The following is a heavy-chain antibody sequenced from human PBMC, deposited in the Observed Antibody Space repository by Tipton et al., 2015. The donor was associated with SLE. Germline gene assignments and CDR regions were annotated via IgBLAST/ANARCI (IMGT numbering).Heavy chain of an antibody. Sequence: TLSLTCTVSGGSISSSSYYWGWIRQPPGKGLEWIGSIYYSGSTYYNPSLKSRVTISVDTSKNQFSLTLSSVTAADTAVYYCARHMRYNWNYFDNWGQGSLVIVSS. CDR3: ARHMRYNWNYFDN. V-gene: IGHV4-39*01. D-gene: IGHD1-20*01. J-gene: IGHJ4*02. CDR2: IYYSGST. CDR1: GGSISSSSYY.